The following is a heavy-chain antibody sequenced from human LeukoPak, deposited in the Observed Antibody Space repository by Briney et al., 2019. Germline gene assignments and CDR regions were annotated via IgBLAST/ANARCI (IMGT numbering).Heavy chain of an antibody. Sequence: GGSLRLSCVASGFTFSSSWMAWVRQAPGKGLQWVANINHDGSVKNYVGSVKGRFAISRDNAQNSFYPQMNSLETDDTAVYYCATGRAAGYWGQGTLVTVSS. CDR1: GFTFSSSW. CDR3: ATGRAAGY. CDR2: INHDGSVK. V-gene: IGHV3-7*01. D-gene: IGHD2-15*01. J-gene: IGHJ4*02.